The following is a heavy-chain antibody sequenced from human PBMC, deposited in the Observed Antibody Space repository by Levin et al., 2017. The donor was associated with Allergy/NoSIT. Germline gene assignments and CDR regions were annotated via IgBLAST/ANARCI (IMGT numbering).Heavy chain of an antibody. V-gene: IGHV3-30*03. D-gene: IGHD3-16*01. CDR3: AALGSFDY. J-gene: IGHJ4*02. CDR2: ITSDGSHK. CDR1: GLTFTDYG. Sequence: GGSLRLSCTASGLTFTDYGVHWVRQAPDKGLEWVAIITSDGSHKYYADSVRGRFTISRDNSRNTVYLQMTSLRVEDTAVYFCAALGSFDYWGLGTLVTVSS.